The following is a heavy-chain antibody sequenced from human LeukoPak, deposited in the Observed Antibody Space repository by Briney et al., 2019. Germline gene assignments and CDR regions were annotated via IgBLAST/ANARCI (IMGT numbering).Heavy chain of an antibody. V-gene: IGHV3-53*01. CDR3: ASFSGAFGSSSYYAFDI. CDR1: GFTVSSNY. Sequence: GGSLRLSCAASGFTVSSNYMTWVRQGPGKGLEWVSVIYSGGSISHADSVKGRFTISRDNSKNTLYLQMNSLRAEDTAVYYCASFSGAFGSSSYYAFDIWGQGTMVTVSS. J-gene: IGHJ3*02. CDR2: IYSGGSI. D-gene: IGHD3-22*01.